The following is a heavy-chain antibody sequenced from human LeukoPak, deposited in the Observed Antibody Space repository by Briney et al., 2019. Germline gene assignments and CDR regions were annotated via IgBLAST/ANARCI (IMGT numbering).Heavy chain of an antibody. Sequence: PGGSLRLSCAASGFTFSNAWMSWVRQAPGKGLEWVGRIKSKTDGGTTDYAAPVKGRFTISRDDSKNTLYLQMNSLKTEDTAVYYCTTRGSYYDSSGSGYYYYYYGMDVWGQGTTVTVSS. CDR2: IKSKTDGGTT. CDR1: GFTFSNAW. CDR3: TTRGSYYDSSGSGYYYYYYGMDV. V-gene: IGHV3-15*01. J-gene: IGHJ6*02. D-gene: IGHD3-22*01.